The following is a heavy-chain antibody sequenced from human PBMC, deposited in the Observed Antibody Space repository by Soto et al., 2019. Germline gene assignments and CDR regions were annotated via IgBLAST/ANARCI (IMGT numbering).Heavy chain of an antibody. CDR2: IYWDDDK. D-gene: IGHD3-16*01. CDR3: TRYDYYYYYMDV. J-gene: IGHJ6*03. CDR1: GFSLSTSGVG. Sequence: QITLKESGPTLVKPTQTLTLTCTFSGFSLSTSGVGVAWIRQPPGKALEWLALIYWDDDKRYSPSLKSRLTITKDTSKNQVVLTMTNVDPVDTATYYCTRYDYYYYYMDVWGKGTTVTVSS. V-gene: IGHV2-5*02.